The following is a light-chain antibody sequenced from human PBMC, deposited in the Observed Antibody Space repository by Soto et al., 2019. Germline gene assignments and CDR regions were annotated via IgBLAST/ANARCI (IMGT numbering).Light chain of an antibody. CDR2: GAS. CDR3: QQYGSSGT. CDR1: QSVSNNY. V-gene: IGKV3-20*01. Sequence: EIVLTQSPCTLALSPGERATLSCRASQSVSNNYLAWYQQKPGHAPSLLIYGASNRATGIPDRLSGSGSGTDFTLTISRLDPEDFPVYYCQQYGSSGTFGQGTKVDIK. J-gene: IGKJ1*01.